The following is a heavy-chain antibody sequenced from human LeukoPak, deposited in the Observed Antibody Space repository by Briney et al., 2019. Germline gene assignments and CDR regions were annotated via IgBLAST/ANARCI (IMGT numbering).Heavy chain of an antibody. CDR3: ARDDTKAAAGTWYYYYYGMEV. Sequence: ASVKVSCKVSGYTLTELSMHWVRQAPGQGLEWMGWINPNSGGTNYAQKFQGRVTMTRDTSISTAYMELSRLRSDDTAVYYCARDDTKAAAGTWYYYYYGMEVWGQGTTVTVSS. V-gene: IGHV1-2*02. D-gene: IGHD6-13*01. CDR2: INPNSGGT. CDR1: GYTLTELS. J-gene: IGHJ6*02.